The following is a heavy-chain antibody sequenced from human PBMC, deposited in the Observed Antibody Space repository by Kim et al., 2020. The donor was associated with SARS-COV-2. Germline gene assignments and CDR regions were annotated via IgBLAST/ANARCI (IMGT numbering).Heavy chain of an antibody. V-gene: IGHV3-23*01. Sequence: GGSLRLSCAASGFTFSSYAMSWVRQAPGKGLEWVSTISDRGGSTYYADFVKGRFTVSRDNSKNMLYLQMNSLRAEDTAVYHCAKDGAVAGDYWCQGTLVT. J-gene: IGHJ4*02. CDR3: AKDGAVAGDY. D-gene: IGHD6-19*01. CDR2: ISDRGGST. CDR1: GFTFSSYA.